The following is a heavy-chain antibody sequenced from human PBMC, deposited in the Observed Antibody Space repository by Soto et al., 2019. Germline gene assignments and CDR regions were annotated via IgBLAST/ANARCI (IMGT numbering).Heavy chain of an antibody. CDR3: ATSGFYDFWSGLDY. CDR1: GGSFSGYY. J-gene: IGHJ4*02. V-gene: IGHV4-34*01. D-gene: IGHD3-3*01. CDR2: INHSGST. Sequence: QVQLQQWGAGLLKPSETLSLTCAVYGGSFSGYYWSWIRQPPGKGLEWIGEINHSGSTNYNPSLKSRVTISVDMSKNPLSLKLGSVTAADTAVYYCATSGFYDFWSGLDYWGQGTLVTVSS.